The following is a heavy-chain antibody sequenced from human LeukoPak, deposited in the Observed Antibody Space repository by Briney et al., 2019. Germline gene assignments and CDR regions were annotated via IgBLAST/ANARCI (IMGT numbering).Heavy chain of an antibody. J-gene: IGHJ4*02. CDR1: GYTFTSYY. CDR3: ARTGGVATPFDY. CDR2: INPSGGST. V-gene: IGHV1-46*01. D-gene: IGHD3-3*01. Sequence: ASVKVSCKASGYTFTSYYMHWVRQAPGQGLEWMGIINPSGGSTSYAQKFQGRVTTTRDTSTSTVYMELSSLRSEDTAVYYCARTGGVATPFDYWGQGTLVTVSS.